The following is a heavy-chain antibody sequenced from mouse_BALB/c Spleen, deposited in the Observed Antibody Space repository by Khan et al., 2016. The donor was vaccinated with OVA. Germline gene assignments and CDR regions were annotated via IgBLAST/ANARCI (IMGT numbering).Heavy chain of an antibody. CDR1: GDSITRGY. CDR3: ACELRGFAY. V-gene: IGHV3-8*02. Sequence: EVQLQESGPSLVKPSQTLSLTCSVTGDSITRGYWNWIRKFPGNKLDYMGYISYSGNTYCNQSLKSRISITRDTSQNQYYLQLNSVTTEDTATYYCACELRGFAYWGQGTLVTVSA. D-gene: IGHD1-1*01. CDR2: ISYSGNT. J-gene: IGHJ3*01.